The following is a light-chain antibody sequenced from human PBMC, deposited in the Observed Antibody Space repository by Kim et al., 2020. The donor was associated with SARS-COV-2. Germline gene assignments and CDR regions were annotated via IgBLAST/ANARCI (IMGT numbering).Light chain of an antibody. J-gene: IGKJ4*01. Sequence: DIQMTQSPSTLSASVGDRVTITCRASQSISSWLAWYQQKPGKAPKLLIYKASSLESGVPSRFSGSGSGTEFTLTISSLQPDDVATYYCQQYKSYSLTFGGGTKVDIK. CDR1: QSISSW. CDR3: QQYKSYSLT. V-gene: IGKV1-5*03. CDR2: KAS.